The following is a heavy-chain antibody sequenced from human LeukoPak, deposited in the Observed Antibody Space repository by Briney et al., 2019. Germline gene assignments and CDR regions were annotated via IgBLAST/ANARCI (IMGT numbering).Heavy chain of an antibody. CDR3: AKDIQLSA. J-gene: IGHJ3*01. D-gene: IGHD5-24*01. Sequence: GGSLRLSCAASGFTFSSYSMNWVRQAPGKGLEWVSLIASSGRNTYYTDSVRGRFTISRDNSKKTLSLQMNSLRVEDTAIYYCAKDIQLSAWGLGTMVTVSS. V-gene: IGHV3-23*01. CDR1: GFTFSSYS. CDR2: IASSGRNT.